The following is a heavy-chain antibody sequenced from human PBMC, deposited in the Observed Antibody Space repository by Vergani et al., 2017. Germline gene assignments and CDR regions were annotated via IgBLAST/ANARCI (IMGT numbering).Heavy chain of an antibody. CDR2: IIPIFGTA. CDR3: AGAGRITMVLYENWFDP. Sequence: QVQLVQSGAEVKKPGASVKVSCKASGGTFSSYAISWVRQAPGQGLEWMGGIIPIFGTANYAQKFQGRVKITADESTSTAYMELSSLRSEDTAVYYCAGAGRITMVLYENWFDPWGQGTLVTVSS. J-gene: IGHJ5*02. CDR1: GGTFSSYA. D-gene: IGHD3-10*01. V-gene: IGHV1-69*12.